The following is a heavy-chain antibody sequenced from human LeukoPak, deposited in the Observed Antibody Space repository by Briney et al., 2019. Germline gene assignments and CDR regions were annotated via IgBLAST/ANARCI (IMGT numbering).Heavy chain of an antibody. CDR3: ARGSTRPYCRGGSCHTGFHWFDP. D-gene: IGHD2-15*01. V-gene: IGHV4-38-2*02. CDR1: GYSISSGYY. Sequence: PSETLSLTCTVSGYSISSGYYWGWIRQPPGKGLEWIGSIYHSGSTYYNPSLKSRVTISVDTSKNQFSLKLSSVTAADTAVYYCARGSTRPYCRGGSCHTGFHWFDPWGQGTLVTVSS. J-gene: IGHJ5*02. CDR2: IYHSGST.